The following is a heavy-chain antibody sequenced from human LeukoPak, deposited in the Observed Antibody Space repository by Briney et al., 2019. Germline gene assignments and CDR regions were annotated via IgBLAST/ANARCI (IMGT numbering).Heavy chain of an antibody. Sequence: ASVKVSCKASGYTFTGYYMHWVRQAPGQGLEWMGWINPNSGGTNYAQKFQGRVTKTRDTSISTAYMELSRLRSDDTAVYYCARDGDGSYYYMDVWGKGTTVTVSS. CDR1: GYTFTGYY. CDR3: ARDGDGSYYYMDV. CDR2: INPNSGGT. J-gene: IGHJ6*03. D-gene: IGHD7-27*01. V-gene: IGHV1-2*02.